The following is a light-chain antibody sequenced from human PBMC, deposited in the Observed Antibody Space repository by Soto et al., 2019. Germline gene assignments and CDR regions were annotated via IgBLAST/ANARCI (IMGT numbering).Light chain of an antibody. Sequence: DIQLTQSPSLLSASIGDRVTITGRASHDISTFLAWYQQKPGKDPKLLIYEASTLQSGVPSRFSGSGSGTEFNLTISGLLTEDFAAYHCQQLYTLTFAFGQGTRLEIK. CDR3: QQLYTLTFA. V-gene: IGKV1-9*01. CDR1: HDISTF. J-gene: IGKJ5*01. CDR2: EAS.